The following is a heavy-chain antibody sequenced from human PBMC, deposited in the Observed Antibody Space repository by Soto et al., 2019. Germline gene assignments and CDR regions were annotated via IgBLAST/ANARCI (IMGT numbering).Heavy chain of an antibody. CDR2: ISSSSSYI. V-gene: IGHV3-21*01. CDR1: GFTFSSYS. Sequence: PGGSLRLSCAASGFTFSSYSMNWVRQAPGKGLEWVSSISSSSSYIYYADSVKGRFTISRDNAKNSLYLQMNSLRAEDTAVYYCARDRMGSGSYYKNYYYYGMDVWGQGTTVTVSS. D-gene: IGHD3-10*01. CDR3: ARDRMGSGSYYKNYYYYGMDV. J-gene: IGHJ6*02.